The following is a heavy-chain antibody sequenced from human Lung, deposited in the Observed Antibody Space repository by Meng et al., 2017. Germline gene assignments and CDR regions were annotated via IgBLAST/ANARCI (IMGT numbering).Heavy chain of an antibody. J-gene: IGHJ4*02. CDR2: INPNSGDT. D-gene: IGHD2-15*01. Sequence: QVQRVQSGAEVKKPGAAVKGTCKASGYSFTGYYRHWVRQGPGQGLEWMGRINPNSGDTRYAQKFQGRVTMTRDTAISTAYMELSSLIFDDTAVYYCARGPGAVRSPYYFDYWGQGTLVTVSS. CDR3: ARGPGAVRSPYYFDY. V-gene: IGHV1-2*06. CDR1: GYSFTGYY.